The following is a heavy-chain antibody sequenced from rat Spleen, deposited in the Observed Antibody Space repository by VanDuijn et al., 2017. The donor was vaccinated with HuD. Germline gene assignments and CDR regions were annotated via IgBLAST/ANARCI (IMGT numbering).Heavy chain of an antibody. J-gene: IGHJ2*01. Sequence: EVQLVESGGGLVQPGNSLKLSCAASGFTFSDYAMAWVRQSPTKGLEWVAAISPSGGTTYYRDSVKGRFTISRDNAKNTLYLQMNSLRSEDTATYYCAVAGFGYWGQGVMVTVSS. V-gene: IGHV5S23*01. D-gene: IGHD4-4*01. CDR2: ISPSGGTT. CDR3: AVAGFGY. CDR1: GFTFSDYA.